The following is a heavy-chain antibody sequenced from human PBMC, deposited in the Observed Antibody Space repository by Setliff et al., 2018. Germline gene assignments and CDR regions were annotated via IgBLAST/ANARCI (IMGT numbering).Heavy chain of an antibody. CDR2: INAGNGNT. Sequence: ASVKVSCKASGYTFTSYAMHWVRQAPGQRLEWMGWINAGNGNTKYSQKLQGRVTITRDTSASTAYMELSSLRSEDTAVYYCARRSGGAVLANAFDIWGQGTMVTVSS. CDR1: GYTFTSYA. D-gene: IGHD1-26*01. CDR3: ARRSGGAVLANAFDI. J-gene: IGHJ3*02. V-gene: IGHV1-3*01.